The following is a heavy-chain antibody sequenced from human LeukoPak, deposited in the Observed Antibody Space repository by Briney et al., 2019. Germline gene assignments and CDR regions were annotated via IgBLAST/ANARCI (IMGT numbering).Heavy chain of an antibody. Sequence: GGSLRLSCAASAFTFSSYAMHWVRQAPGKGLQWVSFISSDGRQKYYADSVKGRFTISRDNSKTPLSLQLNSLRLEDTAVYFCAREYGRSGYFDYWGQGTLVSVSS. J-gene: IGHJ4*02. D-gene: IGHD3-22*01. CDR3: AREYGRSGYFDY. V-gene: IGHV3-30*19. CDR2: ISSDGRQK. CDR1: AFTFSSYA.